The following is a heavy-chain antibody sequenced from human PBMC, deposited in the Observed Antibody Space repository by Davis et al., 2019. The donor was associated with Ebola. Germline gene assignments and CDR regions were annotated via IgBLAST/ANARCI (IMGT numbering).Heavy chain of an antibody. D-gene: IGHD6-13*01. V-gene: IGHV5-51*01. CDR2: TYPGDSDS. CDR1: GYSFTDFW. J-gene: IGHJ4*02. Sequence: PGGSLRLSCKGSGYSFTDFWIAWVRQMPGKGLEWMGITYPGDSDSRYSPSLQGQVTISADKSTNTAYLQWTSLKASDTAIYYCARQGSSSWYSPFDYWGQGTLVTVSS. CDR3: ARQGSSSWYSPFDY.